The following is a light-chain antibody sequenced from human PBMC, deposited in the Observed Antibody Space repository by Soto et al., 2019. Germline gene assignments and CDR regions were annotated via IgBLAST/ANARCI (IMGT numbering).Light chain of an antibody. Sequence: QSALTQPPSVSGSPGQSVTISCTGTSSDVGSYNRVSWYQQPPGTAPKLMIYEVSNRPSGVPDRLSGSKSGNTASLTISGLQAEDEADYYCSSYTSSSTYVFRSGTKVTVL. CDR1: SSDVGSYNR. CDR3: SSYTSSSTYV. J-gene: IGLJ1*01. CDR2: EVS. V-gene: IGLV2-18*02.